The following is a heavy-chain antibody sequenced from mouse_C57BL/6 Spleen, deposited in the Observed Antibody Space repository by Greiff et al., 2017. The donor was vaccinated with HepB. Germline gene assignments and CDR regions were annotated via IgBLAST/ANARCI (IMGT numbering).Heavy chain of an antibody. V-gene: IGHV1-53*01. D-gene: IGHD1-1*01. Sequence: VQLQQPGTELVKPGASVKLSCKASGYTFTSYWMHWVKQRPGQGLEWIGNINPSNGGTNYNEKFKSKATLTVDKSSSTAYMQLSSLTSEDSAVYYCARGGRLDYGSRDYWGQGTTLTVSS. CDR3: ARGGRLDYGSRDY. J-gene: IGHJ2*01. CDR2: INPSNGGT. CDR1: GYTFTSYW.